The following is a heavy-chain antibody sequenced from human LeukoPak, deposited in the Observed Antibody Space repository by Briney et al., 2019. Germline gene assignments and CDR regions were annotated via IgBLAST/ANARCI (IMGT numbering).Heavy chain of an antibody. CDR2: INPNSGGT. D-gene: IGHD1-1*01. CDR3: ARSGYLDNWFDP. CDR1: GYTFTGYY. Sequence: ASVKVSCKASGYTFTGYYMHWVLQAPGQGLEWMGRINPNSGGTNYAQKFQGRVTMTGDTSISTAYMELSRLRSDDTAVYYCARSGYLDNWFDPWGQGTLVTVSS. J-gene: IGHJ5*02. V-gene: IGHV1-2*06.